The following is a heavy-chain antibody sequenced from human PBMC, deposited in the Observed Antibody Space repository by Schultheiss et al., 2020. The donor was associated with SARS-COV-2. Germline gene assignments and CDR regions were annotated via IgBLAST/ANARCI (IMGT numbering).Heavy chain of an antibody. D-gene: IGHD6-19*01. CDR3: ARVPRSPFAAVKQWLFDY. V-gene: IGHV4-34*01. J-gene: IGHJ4*02. CDR2: IYYSGST. CDR1: GGSFSGYY. Sequence: SETLSLTCAVYGGSFSGYYWSWIRQPPGKGLEWIGYIYYSGSTNYNPSLKSRVTISVDTSKNQFSLKLSSVTAADTAVYYCARVPRSPFAAVKQWLFDYWGQGTLVTVSS.